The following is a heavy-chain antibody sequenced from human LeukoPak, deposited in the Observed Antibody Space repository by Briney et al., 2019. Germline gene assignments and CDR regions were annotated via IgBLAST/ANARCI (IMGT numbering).Heavy chain of an antibody. V-gene: IGHV1-18*01. Sequence: ASVKVSYKASGYTFINYGLSWVRQAPGQGLEWMGWINPYNGNTYYVQHLQDRVTITTDTSTSTAYMEVRSLRSDDTAVYYCARVDPQWELHFDYWGQGTLVTVSS. CDR1: GYTFINYG. J-gene: IGHJ4*02. CDR2: INPYNGNT. D-gene: IGHD1-26*01. CDR3: ARVDPQWELHFDY.